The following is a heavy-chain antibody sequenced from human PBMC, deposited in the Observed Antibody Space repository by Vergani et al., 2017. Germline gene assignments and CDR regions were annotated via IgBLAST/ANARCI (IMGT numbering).Heavy chain of an antibody. CDR3: AKHFRGWGIDY. V-gene: IGHV3-30*02. D-gene: IGHD3-16*01. CDR1: GFTLSNYD. Sequence: QVQLVESGGGVVQRGGSLRLSCATSGFTLSNYDMQWIRQGPGKGLEFVAFIQFDGSNQYYADSVKGRCTLSRDFSKNTLYLQMNSLRTDDTATYYCAKHFRGWGIDYWCQGTQVIVSS. CDR2: IQFDGSNQ. J-gene: IGHJ4*02.